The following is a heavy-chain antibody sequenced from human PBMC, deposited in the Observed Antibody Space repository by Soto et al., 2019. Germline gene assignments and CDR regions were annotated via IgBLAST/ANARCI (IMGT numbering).Heavy chain of an antibody. CDR3: TRQPGEEQWLVRDYYYYYGMDV. D-gene: IGHD6-19*01. CDR2: IRSKANSYAT. J-gene: IGHJ6*02. Sequence: GGSLRLSCAASGFTFSGSAMHWVRQASGKGLEWVGRIRSKANSYATAYAASVKGRFTISRDDSKNTAYMQMNSLKTEDTAVYYCTRQPGEEQWLVRDYYYYYGMDVWGQGTTVTVSS. CDR1: GFTFSGSA. V-gene: IGHV3-73*01.